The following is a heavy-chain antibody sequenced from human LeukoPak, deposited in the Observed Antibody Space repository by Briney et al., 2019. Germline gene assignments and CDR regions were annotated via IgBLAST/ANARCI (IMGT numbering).Heavy chain of an antibody. CDR1: GYTFTNYD. D-gene: IGHD6-19*01. CDR2: MNPNSGNT. J-gene: IGHJ4*02. Sequence: ASVKVSCKASGYTFTNYDINWVRQATGQGLEWMGWMNPNSGNTAYAQKFQGRVTMTSDTSISTVYMELSSLISDDTAVHYCARSLRGWYKDYWGQGTLVTVSS. CDR3: ARSLRGWYKDY. V-gene: IGHV1-8*01.